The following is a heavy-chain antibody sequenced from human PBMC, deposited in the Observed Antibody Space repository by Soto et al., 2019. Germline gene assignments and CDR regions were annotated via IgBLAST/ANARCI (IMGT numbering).Heavy chain of an antibody. Sequence: GESLKISYTVSGYSFTRYWIGWVRQMPGKGLEWMGIIYPGDSDTRYSPSFQGQVTISADKSISTAYLQWSGLKASGTAMYYCARPATRVHAFDIWGQGTMVT. V-gene: IGHV5-51*01. CDR3: ARPATRVHAFDI. CDR1: GYSFTRYW. CDR2: IYPGDSDT. D-gene: IGHD1-1*01. J-gene: IGHJ3*02.